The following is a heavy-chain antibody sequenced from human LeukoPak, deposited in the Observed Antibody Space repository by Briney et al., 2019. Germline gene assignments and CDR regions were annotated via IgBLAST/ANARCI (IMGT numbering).Heavy chain of an antibody. CDR2: IYYSGST. Sequence: PSETLSLTCTVSGCSISSSSYYWGWIRQPPGKGLEWIGSIYYSGSTYYNPSLKSRVTISVDTSKNQFSLKLSSVTAADTAVYYCARLGGDIVVVPAEPFDYWGQGTLVTVSS. J-gene: IGHJ4*02. V-gene: IGHV4-39*01. D-gene: IGHD2-2*01. CDR1: GCSISSSSYY. CDR3: ARLGGDIVVVPAEPFDY.